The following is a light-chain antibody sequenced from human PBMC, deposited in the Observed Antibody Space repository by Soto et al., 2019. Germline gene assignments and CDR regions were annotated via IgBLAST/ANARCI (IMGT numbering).Light chain of an antibody. Sequence: PVLTQPPSVSAAPGQRVTISCTGSSSNIGAGYEAHWYQQVPGTAPKLLIYENNNRPSGVPDRFSGSKSGTSASLAITGLQAEDEAEYYCQSYDSSLSGYVFGTGTKVTVL. CDR2: ENN. CDR3: QSYDSSLSGYV. J-gene: IGLJ1*01. CDR1: SSNIGAGYE. V-gene: IGLV1-40*01.